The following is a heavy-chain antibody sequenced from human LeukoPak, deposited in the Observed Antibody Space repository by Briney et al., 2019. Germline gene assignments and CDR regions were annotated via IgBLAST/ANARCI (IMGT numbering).Heavy chain of an antibody. CDR2: IYYSGST. CDR3: ARDGLAVAPVWYFDL. CDR1: GGSISSYY. D-gene: IGHD6-19*01. V-gene: IGHV4-59*01. Sequence: SETLSLTCTVSGGSISSYYWSWIRQPPGKGLEWIGYIYYSGSTNYNPSLKSRVTISVDTSKNQFSLKLSSVTAADTAVYYCARDGLAVAPVWYFDLWGRGTLVTVSS. J-gene: IGHJ2*01.